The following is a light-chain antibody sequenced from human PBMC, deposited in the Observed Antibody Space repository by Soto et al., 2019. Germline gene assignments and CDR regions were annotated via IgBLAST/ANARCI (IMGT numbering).Light chain of an antibody. V-gene: IGLV1-44*01. Sequence: QSVLTQAPSASGTPGQRVTISCSGSNSNIGSNTVSWYQQVPGTAPKVLINNNDQRPSGVPDRLSGSKSGTSASLAIGGLQSEDEADYYCAAWDGSLNGWVFGGGTKVTVL. CDR3: AAWDGSLNGWV. J-gene: IGLJ3*02. CDR1: NSNIGSNT. CDR2: NND.